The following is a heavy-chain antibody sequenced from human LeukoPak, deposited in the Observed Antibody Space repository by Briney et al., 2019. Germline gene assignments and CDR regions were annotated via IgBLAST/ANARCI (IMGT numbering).Heavy chain of an antibody. Sequence: SETLSLTCTVSGGSISSYYWSWIRQPPGKGLEWIGYIYYSGSTNYNPSLKSRVTISVDTSKNQFSLKLSSVTAADTAVYYCARAPFVRAPGAFDIWGQGTMVTASS. J-gene: IGHJ3*02. D-gene: IGHD6-6*01. CDR2: IYYSGST. CDR1: GGSISSYY. CDR3: ARAPFVRAPGAFDI. V-gene: IGHV4-59*01.